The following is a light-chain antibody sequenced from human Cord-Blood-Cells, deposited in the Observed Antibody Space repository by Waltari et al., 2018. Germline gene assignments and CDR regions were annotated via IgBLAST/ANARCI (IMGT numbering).Light chain of an antibody. J-gene: IGLJ3*02. CDR3: QSYDSSLSGWV. V-gene: IGLV1-40*01. CDR2: GNS. CDR1: SSNIGAGYD. Sequence: QSVLTQPPSVSGAPGQRVPISCTWSSSNIGAGYDVHWYQQLPGPAPKLLIYGNSNRPSGVPDRFSGSKSGTSASLAITGLQAEDEADYYCQSYDSSLSGWVFGGGTKLTVL.